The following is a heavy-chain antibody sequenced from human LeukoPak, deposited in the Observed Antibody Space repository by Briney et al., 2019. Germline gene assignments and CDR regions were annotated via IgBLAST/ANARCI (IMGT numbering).Heavy chain of an antibody. Sequence: PSETLSLTCTFSGGSISSTDHYWGWIRQPPGKGLEWIGSIFYSGSTYYNPSLMSRVTLSVDTSNNQFFLRLNSVTAADTAIYYCVRDSHYESSGYYRMTHYFDYWGQGTQVSVSS. V-gene: IGHV4-39*07. CDR2: IFYSGST. D-gene: IGHD3-22*01. J-gene: IGHJ4*02. CDR1: GGSISSTDHY. CDR3: VRDSHYESSGYYRMTHYFDY.